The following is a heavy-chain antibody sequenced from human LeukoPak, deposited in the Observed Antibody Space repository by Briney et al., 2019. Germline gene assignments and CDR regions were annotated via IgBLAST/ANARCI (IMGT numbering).Heavy chain of an antibody. CDR1: GASFSAND. J-gene: IGHJ4*02. Sequence: SETLSLTCAVSGASFSANDWTWIRQPPGKGLEWVGEINHSGSTNYNPSLKSRVNISVDTSKNQFSLKLSSVTVADTAVYFCASARFDYWGLGALVTVSS. V-gene: IGHV4-34*01. CDR2: INHSGST. CDR3: ASARFDY.